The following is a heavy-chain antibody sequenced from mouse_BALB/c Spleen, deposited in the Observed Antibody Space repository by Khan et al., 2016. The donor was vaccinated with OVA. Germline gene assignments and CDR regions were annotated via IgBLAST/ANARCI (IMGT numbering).Heavy chain of an antibody. CDR3: ALYYYGRAWFAY. D-gene: IGHD1-1*01. Sequence: QVQLKQSGPGLVAPSQSLSITCTVSGFSLTSYGVGWVRQPPGKGLEWLGVIWGDGSTNYHSALISRLSIGKDNYKSQVFLKLNSLQSDDTATYYGALYYYGRAWFAYWGQGTLVTVSA. V-gene: IGHV2-3*01. CDR2: IWGDGST. CDR1: GFSLTSYG. J-gene: IGHJ3*01.